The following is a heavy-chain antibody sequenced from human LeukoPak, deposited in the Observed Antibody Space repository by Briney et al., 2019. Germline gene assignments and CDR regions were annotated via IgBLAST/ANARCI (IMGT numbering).Heavy chain of an antibody. D-gene: IGHD3-3*01. CDR2: ISGSGGST. CDR1: GFHFSSYA. Sequence: GGSLKPFWSAPGFHFSSYALNWVRPAPGKGLEWVSAISGSGGSTYYADSVKGRFTISRDNSKNTLYLQMNSLRAEDTAVYYCAKSPNPSYLEIDYWGQGTLVTVSS. J-gene: IGHJ4*02. CDR3: AKSPNPSYLEIDY. V-gene: IGHV3-23*01.